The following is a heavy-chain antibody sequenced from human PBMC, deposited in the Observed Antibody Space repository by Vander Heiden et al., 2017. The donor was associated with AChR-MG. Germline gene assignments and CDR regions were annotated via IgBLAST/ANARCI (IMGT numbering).Heavy chain of an antibody. Sequence: QVQLVQSGAEVKKPGASVKGSCKASGYTFTSYGTSWVRQAPGQGLEWMGWISAYNGNTNYAQKLQGRVSTTTDTSTSTAYMELRSLRSDDTAVYYCARVGGDIVVVPAAKPYYYYYGMDVWGQGTTVTVSS. D-gene: IGHD2-2*01. CDR1: GYTFTSYG. CDR3: ARVGGDIVVVPAAKPYYYYYGMDV. J-gene: IGHJ6*02. CDR2: ISAYNGNT. V-gene: IGHV1-18*01.